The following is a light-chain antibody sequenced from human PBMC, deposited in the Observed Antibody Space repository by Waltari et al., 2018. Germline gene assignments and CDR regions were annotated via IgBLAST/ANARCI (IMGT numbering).Light chain of an antibody. V-gene: IGLV2-11*01. CDR1: SSDVGGYNY. Sequence: QSALTQTRSVSGSPGQSVAISCTGTSSDVGGYNYVSWYQQYPGTAPKLIIYDVTTRPSGVPDRFSGPKSGNTAPLTISGFQAEEEAYYYSCSYAGPYTPLFGGATKLTVL. CDR2: DVT. J-gene: IGLJ2*01. CDR3: CSYAGPYTPL.